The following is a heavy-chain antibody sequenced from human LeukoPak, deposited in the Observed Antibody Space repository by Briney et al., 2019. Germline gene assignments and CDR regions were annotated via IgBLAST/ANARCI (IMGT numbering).Heavy chain of an antibody. V-gene: IGHV4-34*01. Sequence: SETLSLTCAVYGGSFSGYYWSWIRQPPGKGLEWIGEINDSGSTNYNPSLKSRVTISVDTSKNQFSLKLSSVTAADTAVYYCARGSGITMVRGVINNWFDPWGQGTLVTVSS. CDR3: ARGSGITMVRGVINNWFDP. CDR2: INDSGST. D-gene: IGHD3-10*01. CDR1: GGSFSGYY. J-gene: IGHJ5*02.